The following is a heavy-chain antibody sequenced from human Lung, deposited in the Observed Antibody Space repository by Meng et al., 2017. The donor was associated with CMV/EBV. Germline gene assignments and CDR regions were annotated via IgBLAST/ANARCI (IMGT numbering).Heavy chain of an antibody. J-gene: IGHJ6*01. CDR3: ARGGYQLLVYYYYYGMDV. V-gene: IGHV1-69*05. D-gene: IGHD2-2*01. CDR1: GGTFSSYA. Sequence: SXXVSXKASGGTFSSYAISWVRQAPGQGLEWMGGIIPIFGTANYAQKFQGRVTITTDESTSTAYMELSSLRSEDTAVYYCARGGYQLLVYYYYYGMDVWXQG. CDR2: IIPIFGTA.